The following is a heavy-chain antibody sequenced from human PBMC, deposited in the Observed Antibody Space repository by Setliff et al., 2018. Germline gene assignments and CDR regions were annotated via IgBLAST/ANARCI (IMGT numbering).Heavy chain of an antibody. D-gene: IGHD1-26*01. CDR3: ARVKVIVGATPRTYYMDV. J-gene: IGHJ6*03. V-gene: IGHV1-8*03. Sequence: ASVKVSCKSSGYTFTSYDINWVRQATGQGLEWMGWMNPNSGNTGYAQKFQGRVTITRNTSISTAYMELSSLRSEDTAVYYCARVKVIVGATPRTYYMDVWGKGTTVTVSS. CDR2: MNPNSGNT. CDR1: GYTFTSYD.